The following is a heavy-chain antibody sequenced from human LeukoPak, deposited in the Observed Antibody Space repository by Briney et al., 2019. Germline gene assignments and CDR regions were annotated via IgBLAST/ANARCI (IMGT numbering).Heavy chain of an antibody. CDR1: GFTFSNFW. Sequence: GGSLRLSCAASGFTFSNFWMGWARQGPGKGLQWVASINRDGSAKHPVDSVMGRFTISRDNAKNSVYLQMSSLRVEDTAVYYCLTIVETDIDAFDIWGQGTKVTVSS. J-gene: IGHJ3*02. V-gene: IGHV3-7*01. CDR3: LTIVETDIDAFDI. D-gene: IGHD2-21*01. CDR2: INRDGSAK.